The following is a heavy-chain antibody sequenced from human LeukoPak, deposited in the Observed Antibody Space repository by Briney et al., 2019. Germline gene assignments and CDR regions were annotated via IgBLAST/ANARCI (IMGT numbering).Heavy chain of an antibody. Sequence: SETLSLTCAVYGGSFSGYYWSWIRQPPGKGLEWIGEINHSGSTNYNPSLKSRVTISVDTSKNQFSLKLSSVTAADTAVYYCARGPSGYDYHYYYYYMDVWGKGTTVTVSS. CDR3: ARGPSGYDYHYYYYYMDV. D-gene: IGHD5-12*01. CDR2: INHSGST. J-gene: IGHJ6*03. CDR1: GGSFSGYY. V-gene: IGHV4-34*01.